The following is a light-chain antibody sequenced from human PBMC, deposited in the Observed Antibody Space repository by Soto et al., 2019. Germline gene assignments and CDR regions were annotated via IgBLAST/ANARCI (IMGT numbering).Light chain of an antibody. J-gene: IGKJ2*01. V-gene: IGKV3-15*01. CDR2: GAS. CDR3: QQYNNWPPYT. CDR1: QSVSSN. Sequence: EIVMTQPPATLSVSPGERATLSCRASQSVSSNLAWYQQKPGQAPRLLIYGASTRATGIPARFSGSGSGTEFTLTISSLQSEDFAVYYCQQYNNWPPYTFGQGTKVDIK.